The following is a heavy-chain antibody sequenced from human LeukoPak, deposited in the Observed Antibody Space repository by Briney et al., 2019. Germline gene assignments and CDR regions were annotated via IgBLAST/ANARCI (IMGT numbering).Heavy chain of an antibody. CDR3: ARDLFVHYYDDSSGPFDY. CDR1: DFTFSAYW. J-gene: IGHJ4*02. Sequence: GGSLRLSCAASDFTFSAYWMSWVRQAPGKGLEWVADIKQDGSEKYYVDSVRGRFSTSRDNAENSLYLQMNSLRAEDTAVYYCARDLFVHYYDDSSGPFDYWGQGTLVTVSS. V-gene: IGHV3-7*01. CDR2: IKQDGSEK. D-gene: IGHD3-22*01.